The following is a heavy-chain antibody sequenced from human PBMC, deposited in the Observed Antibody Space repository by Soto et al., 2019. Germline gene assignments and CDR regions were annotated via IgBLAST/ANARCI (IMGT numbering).Heavy chain of an antibody. CDR3: ARDGETGKYCSGGSCPKGMDV. Sequence: SETLSLTCSVSDDSINSDKYYWGWIRQPPGKGLEWIGSIYYRGNAYYNPSLQTRVTISLDKSRSQFSLKLSSVTAADTAVYYCARDGETGKYCSGGSCPKGMDVWGQGTTVTVSS. CDR1: DDSINSDKYY. V-gene: IGHV4-39*02. D-gene: IGHD2-15*01. J-gene: IGHJ6*02. CDR2: IYYRGNA.